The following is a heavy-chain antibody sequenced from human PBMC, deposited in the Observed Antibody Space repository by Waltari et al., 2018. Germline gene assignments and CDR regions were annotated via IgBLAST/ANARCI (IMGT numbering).Heavy chain of an antibody. D-gene: IGHD3-22*01. J-gene: IGHJ3*02. CDR2: IKKDGGEE. Sequence: EVQLVESGGGLVQPGGSLRPSWAATGLPPRDYWMSWVRQAPGKGPEWLANIKKDGGEEYYVDSVRGRFTISRDNAKNSLYLQMDSLRPEDTAVYYCARDQWFGFDIWGQGTMVTVSS. CDR3: ARDQWFGFDI. CDR1: GLPPRDYW. V-gene: IGHV3-7*01.